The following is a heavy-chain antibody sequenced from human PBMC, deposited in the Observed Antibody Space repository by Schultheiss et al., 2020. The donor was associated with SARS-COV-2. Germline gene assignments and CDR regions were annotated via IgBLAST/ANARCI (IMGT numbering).Heavy chain of an antibody. CDR2: MYSGGST. V-gene: IGHV3-53*01. J-gene: IGHJ4*02. Sequence: GGSLRLSCAVSGFTVSSKYMSWVRQAPGKGLEWVSVMYSGGSTYYADSVKGRFTISRDNAKNSLYLQMNSLRAEDTAVYYCARDGVGTTEFDYWGQGILVTVSS. CDR1: GFTVSSKY. CDR3: ARDGVGTTEFDY. D-gene: IGHD1-26*01.